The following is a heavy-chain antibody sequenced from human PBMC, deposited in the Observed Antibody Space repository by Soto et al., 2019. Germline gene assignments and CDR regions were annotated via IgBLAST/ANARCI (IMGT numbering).Heavy chain of an antibody. Sequence: SVKVSCKASVGTFSSYAISWVRQPPGQGLEWMAGIIPIFGTAIYAQKFQGRVTITADESTSTAYMELSSLRSEDTVVYYCARDDSSGPHDAFDIWGQGTMVTVSS. CDR2: IIPIFGTA. D-gene: IGHD3-22*01. CDR1: VGTFSSYA. V-gene: IGHV1-69*13. J-gene: IGHJ3*02. CDR3: ARDDSSGPHDAFDI.